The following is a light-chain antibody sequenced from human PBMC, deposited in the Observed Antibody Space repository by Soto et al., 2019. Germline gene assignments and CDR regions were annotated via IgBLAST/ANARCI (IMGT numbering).Light chain of an antibody. CDR1: QSVSSSY. CDR2: GAS. V-gene: IGKV3-20*01. Sequence: EIVLTQSPGTLSLSPGERATLSCRASQSVSSSYLAWYQQKPGQAPRLLIYGASSRATGIPDRFSGSGSGTDFTLTISRLEPEESAVYYCQQYGSSPLGQGTKVEIK. J-gene: IGKJ1*01. CDR3: QQYGSSP.